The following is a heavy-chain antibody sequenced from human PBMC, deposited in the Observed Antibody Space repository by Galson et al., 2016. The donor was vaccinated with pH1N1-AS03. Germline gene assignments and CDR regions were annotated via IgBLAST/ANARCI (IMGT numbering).Heavy chain of an antibody. CDR1: GFTFKNYA. J-gene: IGHJ4*02. CDR3: AKEGDEGAFDC. V-gene: IGHV3-23*01. Sequence: SLRLSCAASGFTFKNYAMSWVRQAPGKGLEWVSVISGIGTSTYYAASVKGRFSISRDNARNTLSLQMDGLRAEDTALYHCAKEGDEGAFDCWGQGTLVTVSP. CDR2: ISGIGTST.